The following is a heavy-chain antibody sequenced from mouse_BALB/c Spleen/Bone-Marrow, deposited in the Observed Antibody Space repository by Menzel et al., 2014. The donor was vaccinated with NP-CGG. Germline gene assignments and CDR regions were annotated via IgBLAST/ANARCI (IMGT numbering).Heavy chain of an antibody. CDR1: GFNIKDTY. CDR3: ARGGLYDGGDY. D-gene: IGHD2-3*01. V-gene: IGHV14-3*02. J-gene: IGHJ2*01. Sequence: EVQLVESGAELVKPGASVKLSCTASGFNIKDTYMHWVKQRPEQGLEWIGRIDPANGNTKYDPKFQGKATITADTSSNTAYLQLSSLTSEDTAVYYCARGGLYDGGDYWGQGTTLTVSS. CDR2: IDPANGNT.